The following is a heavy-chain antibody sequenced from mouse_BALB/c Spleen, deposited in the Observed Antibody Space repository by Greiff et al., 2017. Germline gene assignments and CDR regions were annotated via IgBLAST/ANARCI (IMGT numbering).Heavy chain of an antibody. CDR1: GYTFTSYW. D-gene: IGHD2-1*01. J-gene: IGHJ3*01. CDR3: ARSGMGNLAWFAY. V-gene: IGHV1-7*01. CDR2: INPSTGYT. Sequence: VQLQQSGAELAKPGASVKMSCKASGYTFTSYWMHWVKQRPGQGLEWIGYINPSTGYTEYNQKFKDKATLTADKSSSTAYMQLSSLTSEDSAVYYCARSGMGNLAWFAYWGQGTLVTVSA.